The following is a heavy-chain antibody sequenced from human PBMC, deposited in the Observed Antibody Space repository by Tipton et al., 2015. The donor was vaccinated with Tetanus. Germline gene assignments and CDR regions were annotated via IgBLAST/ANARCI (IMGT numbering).Heavy chain of an antibody. CDR2: ISGSGGST. CDR3: AKDRESTVVTLYYFDY. V-gene: IGHV3-23*01. D-gene: IGHD4-23*01. Sequence: SLRLSCAASGFTFSSYAMSWVRQAPGKGLEWVSAISGSGGSTYYADSVKGRFTISRDNSKNTLYLQMNSLRAEDTAVYYCAKDRESTVVTLYYFDYWGQGTLVTVSS. J-gene: IGHJ4*02. CDR1: GFTFSSYA.